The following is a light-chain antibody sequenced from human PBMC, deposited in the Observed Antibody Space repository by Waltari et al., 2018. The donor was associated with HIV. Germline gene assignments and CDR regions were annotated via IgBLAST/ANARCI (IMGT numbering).Light chain of an antibody. CDR1: QSILYSSKNKNF. CDR3: QQYYTTPLT. Sequence: DIVMTQSPDSLAVSLDERATLNCKSSQSILYSSKNKNFLAWYQQKPGQPPKLLIYWASTRESGVPDRFSGSGSETDFTLTISSLQAEDVAVYYCQQYYTTPLTFGQGTKLEIK. J-gene: IGKJ2*01. V-gene: IGKV4-1*01. CDR2: WAS.